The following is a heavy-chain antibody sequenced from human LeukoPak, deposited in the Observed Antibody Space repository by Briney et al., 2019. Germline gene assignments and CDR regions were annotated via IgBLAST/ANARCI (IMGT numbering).Heavy chain of an antibody. D-gene: IGHD3-22*01. CDR3: ARGDDSSGYEELDY. Sequence: SQTLSLTCTVSGGSISSGSYYWSWIRQPAGKGLEWIGRIYTSGSTNYNPSLKSRVTMSVDTSKNQFSLKLSSVTAADTAVYYCARGDDSSGYEELDYWGQGTLVTVSS. CDR2: IYTSGST. V-gene: IGHV4-61*02. J-gene: IGHJ4*02. CDR1: GGSISSGSYY.